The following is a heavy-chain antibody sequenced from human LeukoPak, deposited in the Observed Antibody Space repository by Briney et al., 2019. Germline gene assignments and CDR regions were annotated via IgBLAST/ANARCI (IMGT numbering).Heavy chain of an antibody. CDR3: ASPSMGTGPPD. D-gene: IGHD7-27*01. Sequence: ASVKVSCKASGYTFTSYAMNWVRQAPGQGLEWMGWINTNTGNPTYAQGFTGRFVFSLDTSVSTAYLQINSLKAEDTAVYYCASPSMGTGPPDWGQGTLVTVSS. V-gene: IGHV7-4-1*02. CDR2: INTNTGNP. CDR1: GYTFTSYA. J-gene: IGHJ4*02.